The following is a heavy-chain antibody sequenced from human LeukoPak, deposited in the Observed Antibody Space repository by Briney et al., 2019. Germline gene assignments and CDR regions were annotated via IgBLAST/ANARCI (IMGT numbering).Heavy chain of an antibody. CDR2: IYSGGST. Sequence: PGGSLRLSCAASGFTVSSNYMSWVRQAPGKGLEWVSVIYSGGSTYYADSVKGRFTISRDNSKNTLYLQMNSLRAEDTAVYYCAKDGTPGPHFRITGDTIFDYWGQGTLVTVSS. D-gene: IGHD7-27*01. CDR1: GFTVSSNY. V-gene: IGHV3-53*05. J-gene: IGHJ4*02. CDR3: AKDGTPGPHFRITGDTIFDY.